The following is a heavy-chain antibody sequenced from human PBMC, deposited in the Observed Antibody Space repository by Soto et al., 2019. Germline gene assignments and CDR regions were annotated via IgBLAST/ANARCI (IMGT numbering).Heavy chain of an antibody. V-gene: IGHV5-51*01. J-gene: IGHJ6*02. Sequence: GESLKISCEGSGYSFSLYWIGWVRQMPGKGLEWMGIIYPGDSDTRYSPSFQGQVTISADKSISTAYMKWSGLKASDTAMYYCARLSGSCTTRGEYYYYDMDVWGPGT. CDR2: IYPGDSDT. CDR1: GYSFSLYW. D-gene: IGHD2-8*01. CDR3: ARLSGSCTTRGEYYYYDMDV.